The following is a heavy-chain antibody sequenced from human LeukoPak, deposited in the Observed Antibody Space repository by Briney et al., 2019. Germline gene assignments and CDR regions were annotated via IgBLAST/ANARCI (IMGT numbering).Heavy chain of an antibody. CDR2: INTNTGNP. CDR3: ASLSYMVRGVNFDY. V-gene: IGHV7-4-1*02. CDR1: GYTFTSYA. J-gene: IGHJ4*02. D-gene: IGHD3-10*01. Sequence: ASVKVSCKASGYTFTSYAMNWVRQAPGQGLEWMGWINTNTGNPTYAQGFTGRFVFSLDTSVSTAYLQISSLKAEDTAVYYCASLSYMVRGVNFDYWGQGTLVTVSS.